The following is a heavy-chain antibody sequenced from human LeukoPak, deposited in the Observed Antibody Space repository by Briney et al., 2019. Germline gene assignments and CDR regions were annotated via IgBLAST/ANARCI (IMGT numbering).Heavy chain of an antibody. CDR1: GGSFSGYH. CDR2: INHSGST. J-gene: IGHJ5*02. CDR3: ARGPNYYGSGSYLS. D-gene: IGHD3-10*01. Sequence: SETLSLTCAVYGGSFSGYHWSWIRQPPGKGLEWLGEINHSGSTNYNPSLKSRVTISVDTSKNQFSLTLSSVTAADTAVYYCARGPNYYGSGSYLSWGQGTLVTVSS. V-gene: IGHV4-34*01.